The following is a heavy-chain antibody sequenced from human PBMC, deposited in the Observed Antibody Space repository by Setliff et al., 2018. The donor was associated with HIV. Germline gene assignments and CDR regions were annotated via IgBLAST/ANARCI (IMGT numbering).Heavy chain of an antibody. Sequence: PSETLSLTCAVYGESFTDHFWTWIRQSPGKGLEWLGEINHSGSTNQNPSLKSRFNLSVDTSKNRFSLRMNSVTAADTAVYYCARGREVTRDTYYDYFYMDVWSRGTAVTVSS. V-gene: IGHV4-34*01. CDR2: INHSGST. CDR1: GESFTDHF. J-gene: IGHJ6*03. D-gene: IGHD1-1*01. CDR3: ARGREVTRDTYYDYFYMDV.